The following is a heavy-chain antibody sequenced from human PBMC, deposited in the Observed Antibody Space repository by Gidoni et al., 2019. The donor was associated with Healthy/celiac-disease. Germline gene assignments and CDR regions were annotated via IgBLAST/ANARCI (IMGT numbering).Heavy chain of an antibody. J-gene: IGHJ4*02. CDR1: GFTFRSYS. Sequence: EVQLVESGGGLVKPGGSLRLSCSASGFTFRSYSMNWVRQAPGKGLEWVSSISSSSSYIYYADSVKGRFTISRDNAKNSLYLQMNSLRAEDTAVYYCARAAGYDSSLLDFDYWGQGTLVTVSS. D-gene: IGHD3-22*01. V-gene: IGHV3-21*01. CDR3: ARAAGYDSSLLDFDY. CDR2: ISSSSSYI.